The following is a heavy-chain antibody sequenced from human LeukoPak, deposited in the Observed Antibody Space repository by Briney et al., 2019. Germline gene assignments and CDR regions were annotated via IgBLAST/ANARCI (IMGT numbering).Heavy chain of an antibody. CDR1: GYSISSGYY. CDR3: AHDNYYGSGSYSQNFDY. D-gene: IGHD3-10*01. V-gene: IGHV4-38-2*02. CDR2: IYHSGST. J-gene: IGHJ4*02. Sequence: PSETLSLTCTVSGYSISSGYYWGWIRQPPGKGLEWIGSIYHSGSTYYNPSLKSRVTISVDTSKNQFSLKLSSVTAADTAVYYCAHDNYYGSGSYSQNFDYWGQGTLVTVSS.